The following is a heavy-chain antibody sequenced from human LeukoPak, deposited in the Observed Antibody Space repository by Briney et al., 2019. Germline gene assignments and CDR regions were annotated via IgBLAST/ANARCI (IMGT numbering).Heavy chain of an antibody. CDR3: ARDVGYYDSSGYFDY. J-gene: IGHJ4*02. CDR1: GFTFSSYW. CDR2: IKQDGSEK. D-gene: IGHD3-22*01. Sequence: GGSLRLSCAASGFTFSSYWMSWVRQAPGKGLEWVANIKQDGSEKYYVDSVKGRFTISRDDAKNSLYLQMNSLRAEDTAVYYCARDVGYYDSSGYFDYWGQGTLVTVSS. V-gene: IGHV3-7*01.